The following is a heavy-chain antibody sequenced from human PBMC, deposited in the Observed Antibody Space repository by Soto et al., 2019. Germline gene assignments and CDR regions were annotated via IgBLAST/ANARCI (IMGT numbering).Heavy chain of an antibody. CDR3: AREVSTATDADGIDV. D-gene: IGHD4-4*01. Sequence: QVQLQESGPGLVKPSQTLSLTCTVSGGSIRNDNYLCGSVRQLPGTGLEWIGYILYTGGSATYNPTLCGRVTGLVDATQNQYSMNLNSVTAADTATDFCAREVSTATDADGIDVWGQGTMVTVSS. CDR2: ILYTGGSA. J-gene: IGHJ3*01. CDR1: GGSIRNDNYL. V-gene: IGHV4-31*03.